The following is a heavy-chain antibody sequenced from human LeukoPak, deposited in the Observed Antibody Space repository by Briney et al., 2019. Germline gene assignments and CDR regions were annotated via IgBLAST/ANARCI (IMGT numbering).Heavy chain of an antibody. Sequence: SETLSLTCIVSGGSISGYYWSWIRQPPGKGLELIGHIYYTGNTVYNPSLKSRATILLDTSENQFSLKLRSVTTADTAVYYCARYRPSESRSGQVTSLDYWGQGTLVTVSS. D-gene: IGHD3-3*01. CDR2: IYYTGNT. CDR1: GGSISGYY. V-gene: IGHV4-59*01. J-gene: IGHJ4*02. CDR3: ARYRPSESRSGQVTSLDY.